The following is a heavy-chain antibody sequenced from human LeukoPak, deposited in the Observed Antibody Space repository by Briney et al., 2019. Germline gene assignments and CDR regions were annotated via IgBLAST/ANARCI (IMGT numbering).Heavy chain of an antibody. Sequence: GGSLRLSCAASGFTFISYAMSWVRQAPGKGLEWVSAISGNGGRTYYADSVKGRFTISRDNSKNTLYLQMNSLRAEDTAVYYCAKVRDMDTVLGRFDNWGQGTLVTVSS. D-gene: IGHD5-18*01. J-gene: IGHJ5*02. V-gene: IGHV3-23*01. CDR1: GFTFISYA. CDR3: AKVRDMDTVLGRFDN. CDR2: ISGNGGRT.